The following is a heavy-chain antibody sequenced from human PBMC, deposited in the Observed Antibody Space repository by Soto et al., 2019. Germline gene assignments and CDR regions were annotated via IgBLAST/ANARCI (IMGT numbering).Heavy chain of an antibody. CDR3: ARDAHPDYDILTGYYYSGDDYYYYYYMDV. D-gene: IGHD3-9*01. CDR1: GGSISSYY. J-gene: IGHJ6*03. Sequence: SETLSLTCTVSGGSISSYYWSWIRQPPGKGLEWIGYIYYSGSTNYNPSLKSRVTISVDTSKNQFSLKLSSVTAADTAVYYCARDAHPDYDILTGYYYSGDDYYYYYYMDVWGKGTTVTVSS. V-gene: IGHV4-59*01. CDR2: IYYSGST.